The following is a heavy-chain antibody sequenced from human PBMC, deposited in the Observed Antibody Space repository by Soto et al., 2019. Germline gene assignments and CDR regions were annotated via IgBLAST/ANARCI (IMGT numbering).Heavy chain of an antibody. J-gene: IGHJ6*02. D-gene: IGHD3-10*01. CDR2: MNPNSGNT. Sequence: QVQLVQSGAEVKKPGASVKVSCQASGYTFTSYAINWVRQATGQGLEWMGWMNPNSGNTGYAQQFQGRVTITRNTSIATAHIEVGSRSALVRARYYCAGGARCYFDYYYGLDVWGQGTTVTVSS. CDR1: GYTFTSYA. V-gene: IGHV1-8*03. CDR3: AGGARCYFDYYYGLDV.